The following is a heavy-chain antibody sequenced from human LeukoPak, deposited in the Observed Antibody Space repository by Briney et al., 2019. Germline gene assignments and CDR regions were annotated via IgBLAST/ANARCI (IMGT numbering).Heavy chain of an antibody. CDR1: GFAFSSHG. CDR3: AKEGGSSSWHFDF. CDR2: ISYDGTNE. Sequence: PGRSLRLSCAASGFAFSSHGMHCVRQAPGKGLEWVAFISYDGTNEYYADSVKGRFTISRDNPKNTLSLQMNSLRAEDTAVYYCAKEGGSSSWHFDFWGQGTLATVSS. D-gene: IGHD6-13*01. J-gene: IGHJ4*02. V-gene: IGHV3-30*18.